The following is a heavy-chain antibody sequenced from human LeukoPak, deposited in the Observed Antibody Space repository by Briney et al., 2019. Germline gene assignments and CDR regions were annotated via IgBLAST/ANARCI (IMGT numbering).Heavy chain of an antibody. J-gene: IGHJ6*02. D-gene: IGHD5-24*01. CDR1: GFTVSSNY. V-gene: IGHV3-53*01. Sequence: GGSLRLSCAASGFTVSSNYMSWVRQAPGKGLEWVSVIYSGGSTYYADSVKGRFTISRDNSKNTLYLQMNSLRAEDTAVYYCARDGEMAALYGIDVWGQGTTVTVSS. CDR2: IYSGGST. CDR3: ARDGEMAALYGIDV.